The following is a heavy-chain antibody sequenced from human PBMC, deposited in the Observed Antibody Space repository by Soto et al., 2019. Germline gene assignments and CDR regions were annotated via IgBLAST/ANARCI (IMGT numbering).Heavy chain of an antibody. Sequence: SETLSLTCTVSGGSISSYYWGWIRQPAGKGLEWIGRIYTSGSTNYNPSLKSRVTMSVDTSKNQFSLKLSSVTAADTAVYYCARGRIMITFGGVIGRDWFDPWGQGTLVTVSS. V-gene: IGHV4-4*07. D-gene: IGHD3-16*02. CDR1: GGSISSYY. J-gene: IGHJ5*02. CDR3: ARGRIMITFGGVIGRDWFDP. CDR2: IYTSGST.